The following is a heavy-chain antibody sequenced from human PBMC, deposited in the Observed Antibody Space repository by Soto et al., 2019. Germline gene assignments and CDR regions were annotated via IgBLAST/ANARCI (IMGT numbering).Heavy chain of an antibody. CDR2: IYHSGST. Sequence: PSETLSLTCTVSGGSISSGDYYWSWIRQPPGKGLEWIGEIYHSGSTNYNPSLKSRVTISVDKSKNQFSLKLSSVTAADTAVYYCARVRPEHSTTVIDDYWGQGTLVTVSS. V-gene: IGHV4-30-4*01. J-gene: IGHJ4*02. CDR1: GGSISSGDYY. CDR3: ARVRPEHSTTVIDDY. D-gene: IGHD4-17*01.